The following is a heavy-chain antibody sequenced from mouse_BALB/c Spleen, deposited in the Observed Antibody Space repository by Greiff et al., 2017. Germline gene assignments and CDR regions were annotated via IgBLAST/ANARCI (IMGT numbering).Heavy chain of an antibody. J-gene: IGHJ3*01. CDR1: GYTFTSYY. Sequence: VQLQQSGPELVKPGASVRISCKASGYTFTSYYIHWVKQRPGQGLEWIGWIYPGNVNTKYNEKFKGKATLTADKSSSTAYMQLSSLTSEDSAVYFCARSGDYDTFAYWGQGTLVTVSA. V-gene: IGHV1S56*01. CDR3: ARSGDYDTFAY. D-gene: IGHD2-4*01. CDR2: IYPGNVNT.